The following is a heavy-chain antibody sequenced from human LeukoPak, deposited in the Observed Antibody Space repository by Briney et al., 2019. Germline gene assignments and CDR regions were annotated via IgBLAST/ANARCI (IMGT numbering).Heavy chain of an antibody. D-gene: IGHD6-6*01. CDR2: IYTSGST. Sequence: SETLSLTCTVSGGSISSYYWSWIRQPPGKGLEWIGHIYTSGSTNYNPSLKSRVTISVDTSKNQFSLKVSSVTAADTAVYYCARTYSSSSHFDYWGQGALVTVSS. J-gene: IGHJ4*02. CDR1: GGSISSYY. CDR3: ARTYSSSSHFDY. V-gene: IGHV4-4*09.